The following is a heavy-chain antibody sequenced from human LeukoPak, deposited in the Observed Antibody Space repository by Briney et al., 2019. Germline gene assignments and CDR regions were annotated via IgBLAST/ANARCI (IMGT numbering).Heavy chain of an antibody. CDR3: ARDTLNGPFVISLDY. CDR1: GFSFTDYP. V-gene: IGHV3-48*04. Sequence: PGGSLRLSCATSGFSFTDYPMNWVRQAPGKGLEWVAHISSGGNVEYYLDSVRGRFTMSRDNAKSLLFLQMNSLRAEDTAVYYCARDTLNGPFVISLDYWGQGALVTVSS. D-gene: IGHD3-9*01. CDR2: ISSGGNVE. J-gene: IGHJ4*02.